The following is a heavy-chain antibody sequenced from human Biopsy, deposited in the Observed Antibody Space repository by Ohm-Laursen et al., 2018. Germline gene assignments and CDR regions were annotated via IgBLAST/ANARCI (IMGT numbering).Heavy chain of an antibody. CDR1: GYTFTGYY. CDR2: INPDSGVT. CDR3: ARDKYRSWNYFDN. V-gene: IGHV1-2*02. J-gene: IGHJ4*02. Sequence: SVTVSCKASGYTFTGYYMHWVRQPPGQGLGWMGWINPDSGVTNYAQKFQGRVTMTRDTTISTAYMELSRLGSDDTAVYYCARDKYRSWNYFDNWGQGSLVTVSS. D-gene: IGHD6-19*01.